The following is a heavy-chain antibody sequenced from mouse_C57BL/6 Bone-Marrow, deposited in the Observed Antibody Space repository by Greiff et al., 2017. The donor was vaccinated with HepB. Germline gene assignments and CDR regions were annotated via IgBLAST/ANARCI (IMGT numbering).Heavy chain of an antibody. Sequence: QVQLQQPGAELVKPGASVKVSRKASGYTFTSYWMHWVKQRPGQGLEWIGRIHPSDSDTNYNQKFKGKATLTVDKSSSTAYMQLSSLTSEDSAVYYCAMEIYYEGGRDYWGQGTTLTVSS. CDR3: AMEIYYEGGRDY. J-gene: IGHJ2*01. CDR2: IHPSDSDT. CDR1: GYTFTSYW. D-gene: IGHD1-1*01. V-gene: IGHV1-74*01.